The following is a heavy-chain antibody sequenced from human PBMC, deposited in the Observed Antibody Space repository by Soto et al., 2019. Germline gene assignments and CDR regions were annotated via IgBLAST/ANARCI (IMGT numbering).Heavy chain of an antibody. V-gene: IGHV1-18*01. CDR1: GYTFTSYG. J-gene: IGHJ4*02. Sequence: GASVKVSCKASGYTFTSYGISWVRQAPGQGLEWMGWISAYNGNTNYAQKLQGRVTMTTDTSTSTAYMELRSLRSDDTAVYYCAKTSSGWYSGFYFDYWGQGTLVTVSS. CDR3: AKTSSGWYSGFYFDY. D-gene: IGHD6-19*01. CDR2: ISAYNGNT.